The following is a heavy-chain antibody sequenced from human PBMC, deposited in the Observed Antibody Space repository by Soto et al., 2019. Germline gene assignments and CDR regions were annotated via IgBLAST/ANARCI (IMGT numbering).Heavy chain of an antibody. V-gene: IGHV3-74*01. CDR2: INSDGSST. CDR1: GFTFSSYW. CDR3: ARAPEVIWGSNWFDP. D-gene: IGHD3-16*01. J-gene: IGHJ5*02. Sequence: GGSLRLSCAASGFTFSSYWMHWVRQAPGKGLVWVSRINSDGSSTSYADSVKDRFTISRDNAKNTLYLQMNSLRAEDTAVYYCARAPEVIWGSNWFDPWGQGTLVTVSS.